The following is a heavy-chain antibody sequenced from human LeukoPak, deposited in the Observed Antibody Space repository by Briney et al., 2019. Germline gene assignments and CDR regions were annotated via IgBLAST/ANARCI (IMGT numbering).Heavy chain of an antibody. Sequence: KSSETLSLTCAVYGGSFSGYYWSWIRQPPGKGLEWIGEINHSGSTNYNPSLKSRVTISVDTSKNQFSLKLSSVTAADTAMYYCARSMTADYWGQGTLVTVSS. J-gene: IGHJ4*02. CDR2: INHSGST. V-gene: IGHV4-34*01. CDR1: GGSFSGYY. D-gene: IGHD2-21*01. CDR3: ARSMTADY.